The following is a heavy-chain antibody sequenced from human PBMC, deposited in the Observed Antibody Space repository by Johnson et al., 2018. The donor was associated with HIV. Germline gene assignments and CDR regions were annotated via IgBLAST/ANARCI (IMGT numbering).Heavy chain of an antibody. Sequence: VQLVESGGGLVQPGGSLRLTCAASGFTVSSNYMSWVRQAPGKGLEWVSVIYSGGSTYYADSVKGRFTISRDNSKNTLYLQMNNLRAEDTAVYYCARDLFTKSSRVADSEDPFDIWGQGTMVTVSS. CDR2: IYSGGST. J-gene: IGHJ3*02. CDR1: GFTVSSNY. V-gene: IGHV3-66*01. D-gene: IGHD2-21*01. CDR3: ARDLFTKSSRVADSEDPFDI.